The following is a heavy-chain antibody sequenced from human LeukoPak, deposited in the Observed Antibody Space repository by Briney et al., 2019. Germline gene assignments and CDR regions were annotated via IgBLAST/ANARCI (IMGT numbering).Heavy chain of an antibody. CDR3: TRGSYYDSSGYSGVRLFDY. CDR2: IDPNSGGT. Sequence: ASVKVSCKASGYTITDYYIHWVRQAPGQGLEWMGWIDPNSGGTNYAQKFQGRVTMTSDTSISTAYMELSRLRSDDTALYYCTRGSYYDSSGYSGVRLFDYWGQGTPVTVPS. CDR1: GYTITDYY. D-gene: IGHD3-22*01. J-gene: IGHJ4*02. V-gene: IGHV1-2*02.